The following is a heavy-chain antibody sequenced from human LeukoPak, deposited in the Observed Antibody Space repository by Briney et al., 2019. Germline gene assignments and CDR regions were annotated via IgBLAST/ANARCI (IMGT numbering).Heavy chain of an antibody. D-gene: IGHD3-22*01. J-gene: IGHJ4*02. CDR3: ARGGYDSSGYYSWYFDY. V-gene: IGHV3-53*01. Sequence: PGGSLRLSCAASGFTFSSYWMNWVRQAPGKGLEWVSVIYSGGSTYYADSVKGRFTISRDNSKNTLYLQMNSLRAEDTAVYYCARGGYDSSGYYSWYFDYWGQGTLVTVSS. CDR2: IYSGGST. CDR1: GFTFSSYW.